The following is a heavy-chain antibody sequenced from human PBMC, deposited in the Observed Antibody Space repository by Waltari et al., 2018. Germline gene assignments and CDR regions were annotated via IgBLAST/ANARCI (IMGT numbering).Heavy chain of an antibody. CDR3: ARDEVHVGPTKVAISFDY. CDR2: INSDGSTT. V-gene: IGHV3-74*01. Sequence: EVQLVESGGGLVQPGGSLRLSCEASGFTFRSYWMHWVRQAPGKGLVWVSRINSDGSTTGYADSVKGRFTISRDNTKNTLSLQMNSLRDEDTAVYYCARDEVHVGPTKVAISFDYWGQGTLVTVSS. J-gene: IGHJ4*02. D-gene: IGHD1-26*01. CDR1: GFTFRSYW.